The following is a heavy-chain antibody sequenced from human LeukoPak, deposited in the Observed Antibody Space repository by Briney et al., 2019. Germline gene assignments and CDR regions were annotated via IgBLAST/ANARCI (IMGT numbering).Heavy chain of an antibody. CDR3: ARAVLRRSSWYAY. CDR1: GGSFSGYY. J-gene: IGHJ4*02. V-gene: IGHV4-34*01. CDR2: INHSGST. D-gene: IGHD6-13*01. Sequence: PSETLSLTCAVYGGSFSGYYWSWIRQPPGKGLEWIGEINHSGSTNYNPSLKSRVTISVDTSKNQFSLKLSSVTAADTAVYYCARAVLRRSSWYAYWGQGTLVTVSS.